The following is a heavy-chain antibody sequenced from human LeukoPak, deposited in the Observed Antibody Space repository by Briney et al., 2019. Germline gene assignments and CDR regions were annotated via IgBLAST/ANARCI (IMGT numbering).Heavy chain of an antibody. Sequence: ASVKVSCKASGYTFTSCDINWVRQATGQGLEWMGWMNPNSGNTGYAQKFQGRVTITRNTSISTAYMELSSLRSEDTAVYYCARIDYDFWSGYNYMDVWGKGTTVTVSS. D-gene: IGHD3-3*01. J-gene: IGHJ6*03. CDR1: GYTFTSCD. CDR3: ARIDYDFWSGYNYMDV. CDR2: MNPNSGNT. V-gene: IGHV1-8*03.